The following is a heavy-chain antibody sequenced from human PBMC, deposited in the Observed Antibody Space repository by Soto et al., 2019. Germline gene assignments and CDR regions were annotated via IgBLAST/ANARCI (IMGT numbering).Heavy chain of an antibody. Sequence: ASVKVSCKASGYTFTNFGISWVRQAPGQGLEWMGWISVYDGTTNYAQNLQGRVTMTTDTSTNTAYMDLRSLRSDDTAVYYCARNLYGGFDYWGQGTLVTVSS. J-gene: IGHJ4*02. D-gene: IGHD4-17*01. CDR1: GYTFTNFG. V-gene: IGHV1-18*01. CDR2: ISVYDGTT. CDR3: ARNLYGGFDY.